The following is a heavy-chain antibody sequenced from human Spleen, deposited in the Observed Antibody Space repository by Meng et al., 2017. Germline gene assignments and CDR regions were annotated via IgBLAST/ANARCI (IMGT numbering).Heavy chain of an antibody. V-gene: IGHV4-61*01. CDR1: GGSVSSDSYY. D-gene: IGHD6-13*01. J-gene: IGHJ4*02. CDR2: IDDSGST. CDR3: ARATAAGFDY. Sequence: QEPVPGSVGPSATAALTGTVYGGSVSSDSYYWSWIRQPPGKGLELIGYIDDSGSTSYNPSLKSRVTISVDTSKNQFSLKLSSVTAADTAVYYCARATAAGFDYWGQGTLVTVSS.